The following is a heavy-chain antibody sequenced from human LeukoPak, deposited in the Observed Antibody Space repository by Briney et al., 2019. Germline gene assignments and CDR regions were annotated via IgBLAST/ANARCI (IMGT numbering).Heavy chain of an antibody. Sequence: PSETLSLTCTVSGGSISSSSYYWGWIRQPPGKGLEWIGSIFYSGSTYYNPSLKGRVTISADTSKNQFSLKLSSVTAADTAVYYCTREIGGTTVHYWGHGMLVTVSS. D-gene: IGHD1-7*01. CDR2: IFYSGST. CDR3: TREIGGTTVHY. V-gene: IGHV4-39*07. J-gene: IGHJ4*01. CDR1: GGSISSSSYY.